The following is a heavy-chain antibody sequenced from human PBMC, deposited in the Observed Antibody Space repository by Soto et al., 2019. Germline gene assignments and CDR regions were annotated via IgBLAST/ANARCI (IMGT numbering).Heavy chain of an antibody. CDR1: GGSISSGGYY. Sequence: SETLSLTCTVSGGSISSGGYYWSWIRQHPGKGLEWIGYIYYSGSTYYNPSLKSRVTISVDTSKNQFSLKLSSMTAADTAVYYCARSADTAMANFDYWGQGTLVTVSS. D-gene: IGHD5-18*01. CDR3: ARSADTAMANFDY. J-gene: IGHJ4*02. V-gene: IGHV4-31*03. CDR2: IYYSGST.